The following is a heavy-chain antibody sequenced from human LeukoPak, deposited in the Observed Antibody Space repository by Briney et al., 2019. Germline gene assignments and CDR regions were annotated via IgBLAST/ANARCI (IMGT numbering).Heavy chain of an antibody. D-gene: IGHD2-2*01. CDR1: GYTFTGYY. Sequence: ASVKVSCKASGYTFTGYYMHWVRQAPGQGLEWMGWINPNSGGTNYAQKFQGGVTMTRDTSISTAYMELSRLRSDDTAVYYCARVGYCSSTSCWDWFDPWGQGTLVTVSS. J-gene: IGHJ5*02. V-gene: IGHV1-2*02. CDR2: INPNSGGT. CDR3: ARVGYCSSTSCWDWFDP.